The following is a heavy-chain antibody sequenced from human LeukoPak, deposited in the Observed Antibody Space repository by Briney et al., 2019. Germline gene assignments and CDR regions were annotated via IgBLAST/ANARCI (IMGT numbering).Heavy chain of an antibody. Sequence: GGSLRLSCSASGFTFSNYAMSWVRQAPGKGLEWVSTVVGGGGNTYYADSVKGRFTISRDNSKNTLYLQMNSLRAEDTAVYYCAKVREQWLVGNDAFDIWGQGTMVTVSS. CDR3: AKVREQWLVGNDAFDI. CDR2: VVGGGGNT. J-gene: IGHJ3*02. CDR1: GFTFSNYA. V-gene: IGHV3-23*01. D-gene: IGHD6-19*01.